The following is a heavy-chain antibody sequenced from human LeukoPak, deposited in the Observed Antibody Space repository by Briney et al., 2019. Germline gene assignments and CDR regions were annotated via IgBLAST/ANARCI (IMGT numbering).Heavy chain of an antibody. D-gene: IGHD5-24*01. J-gene: IGHJ4*02. CDR2: IKQDGTLK. V-gene: IGHV3-7*01. CDR1: GFIFNHYW. Sequence: PGGSLRLSCAASGFIFNHYWMTWVRQAPGKGLEWVAFIKQDGTLKDYEDSVKGRFTISRDNAKNSVFLEMNSLRADDTAIYYCVRDKGWLQHDYWCAGVLVTVSS. CDR3: VRDKGWLQHDY.